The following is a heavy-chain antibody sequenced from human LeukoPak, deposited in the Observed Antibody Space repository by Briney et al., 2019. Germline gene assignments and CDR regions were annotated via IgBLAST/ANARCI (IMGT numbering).Heavy chain of an antibody. Sequence: SETLSLTCTVSGGSISSTSYYWGWIRQPPGKGLEWIGYIYYSGSTNYNPSLKSRVTISVDTSKNQFSLKLSSVTAADTAVYYCAREFYDSSGYYLDYWGQGTLVTVSS. J-gene: IGHJ4*02. V-gene: IGHV4-61*01. CDR2: IYYSGST. CDR1: GGSISSTSYY. D-gene: IGHD3-22*01. CDR3: AREFYDSSGYYLDY.